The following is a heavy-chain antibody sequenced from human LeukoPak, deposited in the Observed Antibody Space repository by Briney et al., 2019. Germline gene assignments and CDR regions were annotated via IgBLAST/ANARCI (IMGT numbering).Heavy chain of an antibody. CDR3: AKDDRRYCSGGSCYDLGY. V-gene: IGHV3-30*18. CDR1: GFTFSSYG. D-gene: IGHD2-15*01. J-gene: IGHJ4*02. CDR2: ISYDGSNK. Sequence: PGRSLRLSCAASGFTFSSYGIHWVRQAPGKGLEWVAVISYDGSNKYYADSVKGRFTISRDNSKNTLYLQMNSLRAEDTAVYYCAKDDRRYCSGGSCYDLGYWGQGTLVTVSS.